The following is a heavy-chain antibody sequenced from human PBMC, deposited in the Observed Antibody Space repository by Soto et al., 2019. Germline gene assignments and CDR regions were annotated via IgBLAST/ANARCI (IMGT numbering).Heavy chain of an antibody. CDR1: GFTFDDYA. CDR2: ISWNSGST. V-gene: IGHV3-23*01. CDR3: AKGTYYYGSAPYYFDY. J-gene: IGHJ4*02. D-gene: IGHD3-10*01. Sequence: PGGSLRLSCAASGFTFDDYAMHWVRQAPGKGLEWVSGISWNSGSTYYADSVKGRFTISRDNSKNTLYLQMNSLRAEDTAVYYCAKGTYYYGSAPYYFDYWGQGTLVTVSS.